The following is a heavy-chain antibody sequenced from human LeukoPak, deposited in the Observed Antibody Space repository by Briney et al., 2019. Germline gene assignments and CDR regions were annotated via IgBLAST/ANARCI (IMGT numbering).Heavy chain of an antibody. Sequence: ASVKVSCKASGYTFTSYNMHWVRQAPGQGLEWMGIINPSGGSTSYAQKFQGRVTMTRDTSTSTVYMELSSLRSEDTAVYYCARDMGYYGSGSYQSLDYFDYWGQGTLVTVSS. CDR2: INPSGGST. V-gene: IGHV1-46*01. CDR3: ARDMGYYGSGSYQSLDYFDY. D-gene: IGHD3-10*01. J-gene: IGHJ4*02. CDR1: GYTFTSYN.